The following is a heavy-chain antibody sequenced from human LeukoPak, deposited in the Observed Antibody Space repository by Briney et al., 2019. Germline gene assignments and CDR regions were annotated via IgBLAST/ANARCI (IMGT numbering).Heavy chain of an antibody. CDR3: AKESSTSYAFDY. J-gene: IGHJ4*02. CDR1: GFTFSSYS. D-gene: IGHD2-2*01. CDR2: ISSSSSYI. Sequence: GGSLRLSCAASGFTFSSYSMNWVRQAPGKGLEWVSSISSSSSYIYYADSVKGRFTISRDNAKNSLYLQMNSLRAEDTAVYYCAKESSTSYAFDYWGQGTLVTVSS. V-gene: IGHV3-21*01.